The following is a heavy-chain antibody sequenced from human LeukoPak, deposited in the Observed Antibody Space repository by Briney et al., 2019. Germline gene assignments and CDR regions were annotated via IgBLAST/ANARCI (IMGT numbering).Heavy chain of an antibody. CDR3: AKDNVAAAGRYFDY. V-gene: IGHV3-23*01. D-gene: IGHD6-13*01. CDR2: IGAGGTFT. Sequence: GGSLRLSCTASGFTFSSYAMNWVRQAPGKGLEWVSGIGAGGTFTYYADSVKGRFTISRDNSRNTLYLQMHSLRAEDTAVYYCAKDNVAAAGRYFDYWGQGTLVTVSS. J-gene: IGHJ4*02. CDR1: GFTFSSYA.